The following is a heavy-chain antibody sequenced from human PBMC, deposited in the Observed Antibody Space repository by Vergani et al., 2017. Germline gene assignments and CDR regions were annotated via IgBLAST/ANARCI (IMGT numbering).Heavy chain of an antibody. CDR3: ARSRGSYYSGFDY. CDR1: GFTVSSNY. V-gene: IGHV3-53*01. J-gene: IGHJ4*02. D-gene: IGHD1-26*01. CDR2: IYSGGST. Sequence: EVQLVESGGGLIQPGGSLRLSCAASGFTVSSNYMSWVRQAPGKGLEWVSVIYSGGSTYYADSVKGRFTISRDNSKNTLYLQMNSLRAEDTAVYYCARSRGSYYSGFDYWGQGTLVTVSS.